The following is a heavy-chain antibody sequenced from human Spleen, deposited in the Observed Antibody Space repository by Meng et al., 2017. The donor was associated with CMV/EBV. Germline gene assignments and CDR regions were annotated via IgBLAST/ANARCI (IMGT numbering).Heavy chain of an antibody. CDR1: GGSVSSSSYF. Sequence: GSLRLSCTVSGGSVSSSSYFWGWIRQPPGKGLEWIGSIYYSGSTYYNPSLKSRVTISVDTSKNQFSLKLSSVTAADTAVYYCARLGIAVAGADDYWGQGTLVTVSS. J-gene: IGHJ4*02. CDR2: IYYSGST. CDR3: ARLGIAVAGADDY. D-gene: IGHD6-19*01. V-gene: IGHV4-39*01.